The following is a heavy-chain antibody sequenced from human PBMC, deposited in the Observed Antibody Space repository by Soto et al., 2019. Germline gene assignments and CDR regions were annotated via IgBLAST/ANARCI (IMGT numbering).Heavy chain of an antibody. Sequence: QVQLVESGGGVVQPGRSLRLSCAVSGFTFKNYGMHWVRQAPGKGLEWVAVIVYDGSYKYYADSVQGRFTISRDNSKNTLYMQMNSLRADDTAVYYCAKDAYYYDSGGDFEGGYFDCWGQGTLVTVSS. D-gene: IGHD3-22*01. CDR2: IVYDGSYK. J-gene: IGHJ4*02. CDR1: GFTFKNYG. V-gene: IGHV3-30*18. CDR3: AKDAYYYDSGGDFEGGYFDC.